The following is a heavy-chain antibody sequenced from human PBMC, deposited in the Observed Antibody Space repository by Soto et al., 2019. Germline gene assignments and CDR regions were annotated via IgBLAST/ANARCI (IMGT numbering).Heavy chain of an antibody. CDR3: ARDPPTGTTLDWADS. D-gene: IGHD1-7*01. V-gene: IGHV3-21*01. Sequence: EVQLVESGGGLVKPGGSLRLSCAASGFSFSSDSMGWVRQAPGKGLEWVSSISSSGSFKNYADSVKGRFTISRDNAKNSLYLQMSGLKDEDMAVYYCARDPPTGTTLDWADSWGQGTLVTVSS. CDR2: ISSSGSFK. J-gene: IGHJ4*02. CDR1: GFSFSSDS.